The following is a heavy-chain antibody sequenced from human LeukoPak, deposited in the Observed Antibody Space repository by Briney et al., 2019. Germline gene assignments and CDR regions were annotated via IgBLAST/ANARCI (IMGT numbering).Heavy chain of an antibody. CDR3: ARGSYSAVNAFDI. CDR1: GFTFSSYG. D-gene: IGHD3-10*01. CDR2: IWYDGSNK. V-gene: IGHV3-33*01. J-gene: IGHJ3*02. Sequence: GGSLRLSCAASGFTFSSYGMHWVRQAPGKGLEWVAVIWYDGSNKYYADSVKGRFTISRDNSKNTLYLQMNSLGAEDTAVYYCARGSYSAVNAFDIWGQGTMVTVSS.